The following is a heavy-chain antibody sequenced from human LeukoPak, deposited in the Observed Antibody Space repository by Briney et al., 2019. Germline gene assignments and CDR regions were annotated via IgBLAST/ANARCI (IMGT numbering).Heavy chain of an antibody. CDR3: ARAGRYDFWSGYYYSYFDY. V-gene: IGHV1-69*04. CDR2: IIPIFGIA. J-gene: IGHJ4*02. D-gene: IGHD3-3*01. CDR1: GGTFSSYA. Sequence: ASVKVSCKASGGTFSSYAISWVRQAPGQGLEWMGRIIPIFGIANYAQKFQGRVTITADKSTSTAYMELSSLRSEDTAVYYCARAGRYDFWSGYYYSYFDYWGQGTLVTVSS.